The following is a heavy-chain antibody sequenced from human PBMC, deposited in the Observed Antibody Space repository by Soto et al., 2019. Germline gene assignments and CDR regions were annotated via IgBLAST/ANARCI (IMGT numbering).Heavy chain of an antibody. CDR3: ARWGGCSSTSCYTPYYYYGMDV. Sequence: ASVKVSCKASGYTFTSYDINWVRQATGQGLEWMGWMNPNSGNTGYAQKFQGRVTMTRDTPISTAYMELSSLRSEDTAVYYCARWGGCSSTSCYTPYYYYGMDVWGQGTTVTVS. J-gene: IGHJ6*02. CDR1: GYTFTSYD. CDR2: MNPNSGNT. V-gene: IGHV1-8*01. D-gene: IGHD2-2*02.